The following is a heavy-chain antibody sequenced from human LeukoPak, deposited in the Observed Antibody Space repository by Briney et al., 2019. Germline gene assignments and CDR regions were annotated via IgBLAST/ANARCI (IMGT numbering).Heavy chain of an antibody. D-gene: IGHD2-2*01. Sequence: GGPLRLSCAASGFTLSNYDMNWVRQAPGKGLEWVSSISTSSRYIYYKDSVRGRFTISRDDAKNSLYLEMNSLRAEDTAVYYCARAGCSSSTCYLRRSWFDPWGQGTLVTVSS. V-gene: IGHV3-21*01. CDR1: GFTLSNYD. CDR3: ARAGCSSSTCYLRRSWFDP. CDR2: ISTSSRYI. J-gene: IGHJ5*02.